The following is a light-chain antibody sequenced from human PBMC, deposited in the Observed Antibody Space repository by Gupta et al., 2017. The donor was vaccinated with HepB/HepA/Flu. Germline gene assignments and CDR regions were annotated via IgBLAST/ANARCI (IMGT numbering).Light chain of an antibody. J-gene: IGLJ1*01. CDR3: SSYTSSTTLV. Sequence: QSALTQPASVSGSPGQSITISCTGTSSDVGFYNYVSWYQQHPGKAPKLMIYEVSHRPSGVSNRFSGSKSGNTASLTFSGLQAEDEADYYCSSYTSSTTLVFGTGTKLTVL. CDR1: SSDVGFYNY. CDR2: EVS. V-gene: IGLV2-14*01.